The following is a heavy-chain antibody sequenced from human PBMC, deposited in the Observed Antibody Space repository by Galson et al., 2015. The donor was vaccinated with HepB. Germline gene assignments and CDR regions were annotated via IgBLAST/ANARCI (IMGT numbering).Heavy chain of an antibody. CDR3: ARAEQWLDTGADY. CDR1: GYTFTSYY. V-gene: IGHV1-46*01. Sequence: SVKVSCKASGYTFTSYYMHWVRQAPGQGLEWMGIINPSGGSTSYTQKFQGRVTMTRDTSTSTVYMELSSLRSEDTAVYYCARAEQWLDTGADYWGQGTLVTVSS. CDR2: INPSGGST. D-gene: IGHD6-19*01. J-gene: IGHJ4*02.